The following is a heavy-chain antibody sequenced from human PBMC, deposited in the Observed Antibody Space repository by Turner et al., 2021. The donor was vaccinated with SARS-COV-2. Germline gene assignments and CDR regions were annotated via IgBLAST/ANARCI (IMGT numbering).Heavy chain of an antibody. Sequence: QVQLVESGGGVVQPGRSLRLSCAAPGFTFSSYGMHWVRQAPGKGLEWVAVISYDGSNKYYADSVKGRFTISRDNSKNTLYLQMNSLRAEDTAVYYCAKDLGRYCSGGSCYSGYFDYWGQGTLVTVSS. V-gene: IGHV3-30*18. CDR2: ISYDGSNK. D-gene: IGHD2-15*01. J-gene: IGHJ4*02. CDR3: AKDLGRYCSGGSCYSGYFDY. CDR1: GFTFSSYG.